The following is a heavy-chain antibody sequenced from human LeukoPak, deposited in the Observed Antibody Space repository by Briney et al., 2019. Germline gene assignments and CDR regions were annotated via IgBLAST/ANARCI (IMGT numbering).Heavy chain of an antibody. J-gene: IGHJ4*02. Sequence: GGSLRLSCAASGFTFSDYYMSWIRQAPGKGLEWVSYISSSGSTIYYADSVKGRFTISRDNAKNSLYLQMNSLRAEDTAVYYCARSRGEWELLYYFDHWGQGTLVTVSS. CDR2: ISSSGSTI. V-gene: IGHV3-11*01. CDR1: GFTFSDYY. D-gene: IGHD1-26*01. CDR3: ARSRGEWELLYYFDH.